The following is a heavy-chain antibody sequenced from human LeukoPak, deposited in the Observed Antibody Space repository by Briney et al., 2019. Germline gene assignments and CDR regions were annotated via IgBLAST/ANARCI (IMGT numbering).Heavy chain of an antibody. CDR2: IYNDGST. D-gene: IGHD6-19*01. Sequence: GPLRLSCAASGFTFSSYAMSWVRQAPGKGLEWVSIIYNDGSTFYADSVKGRFTISRDNSKNTLYLQMNSLRAEDTAVYYCARDPLGDSGWYLDSWGQGTLVTVSS. J-gene: IGHJ4*02. V-gene: IGHV3-66*01. CDR1: GFTFSSYA. CDR3: ARDPLGDSGWYLDS.